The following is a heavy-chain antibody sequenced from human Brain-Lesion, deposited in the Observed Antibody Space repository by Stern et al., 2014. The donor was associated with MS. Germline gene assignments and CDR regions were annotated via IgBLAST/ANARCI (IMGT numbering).Heavy chain of an antibody. CDR1: GDSISSGGYY. CDR2: ISYTGNT. D-gene: IGHD2-2*01. J-gene: IGHJ5*02. CDR3: ARVAALAMPLQYNWFDP. Sequence: QVQLQESGAGLVKPSQTLSLTCRVSGDSISSGGYYWLWIRPHPGKDLQWIVNISYTGNTYYNPSLKSLVTISVDMSKNQFSLNLNSVTAADTAVYFCARVAALAMPLQYNWFDPWGQGILVTVSS. V-gene: IGHV4-31*01.